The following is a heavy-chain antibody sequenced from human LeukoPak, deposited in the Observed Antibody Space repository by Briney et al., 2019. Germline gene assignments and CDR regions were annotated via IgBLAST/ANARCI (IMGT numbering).Heavy chain of an antibody. V-gene: IGHV4-4*02. J-gene: IGHJ6*04. D-gene: IGHD3-10*01. CDR2: IYHSGST. CDR3: ARDPTMVRGPSMDV. CDR1: GGSISSSNW. Sequence: SGTLSLTCAVSGGSISSSNWWSWVRQPPGEGLEWIGEIYHSGSTNYNPSLKSRVTIPVDKSKNQFSLKLSSVTAADTAAYYCARDPTMVRGPSMDVWGKGTTVTVSS.